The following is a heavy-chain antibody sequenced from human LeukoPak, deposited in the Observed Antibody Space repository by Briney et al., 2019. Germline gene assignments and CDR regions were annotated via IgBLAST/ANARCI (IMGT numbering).Heavy chain of an antibody. J-gene: IGHJ4*02. CDR1: GSTFDDYG. CDR3: ARPSPPYSGSYLGCYDY. V-gene: IGHV3-20*04. Sequence: GGSLRLSCAASGSTFDDYGMSWVRQAPGKGLEWVSGINWNGGSTGYADSVKGRFTISRDNAKNSLYLQMNSLRAEDTALYYCARPSPPYSGSYLGCYDYWGQGTLVTVSS. D-gene: IGHD1-26*01. CDR2: INWNGGST.